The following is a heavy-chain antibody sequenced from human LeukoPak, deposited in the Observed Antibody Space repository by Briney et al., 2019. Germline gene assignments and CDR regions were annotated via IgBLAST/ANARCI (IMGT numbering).Heavy chain of an antibody. D-gene: IGHD6-19*01. Sequence: PGGSLRLSCAASGFTFSSYWMHWVRQAPGKGLVWVSHINSDATTTRYADSVKGRFTISRDNAKNTLYLQMNSPGAEDTAVYYCAREFSSGYWGQGTLVTVSS. CDR3: AREFSSGY. CDR1: GFTFSSYW. V-gene: IGHV3-74*01. J-gene: IGHJ4*02. CDR2: INSDATTT.